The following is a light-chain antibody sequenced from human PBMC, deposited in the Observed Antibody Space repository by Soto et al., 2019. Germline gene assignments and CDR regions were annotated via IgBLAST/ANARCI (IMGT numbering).Light chain of an antibody. V-gene: IGLV2-14*03. Sequence: QSVLTQPASVSGSPGQSIAISCTGTSGDVGGYDYVSWYQQHPDTAPKLLIYAFTKRPSWVSNRFSGSKSGKTASLTISGLQPEDEAEYSCSSHTSGRTRVFGSGTNLTVL. CDR3: SSHTSGRTRV. CDR1: SGDVGGYDY. CDR2: AFT. J-gene: IGLJ1*01.